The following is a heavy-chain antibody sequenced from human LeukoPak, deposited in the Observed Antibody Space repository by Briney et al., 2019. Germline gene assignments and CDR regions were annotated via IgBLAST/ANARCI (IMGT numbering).Heavy chain of an antibody. J-gene: IGHJ4*02. CDR1: GYTFTDYY. V-gene: IGHV1-2*02. D-gene: IGHD2-2*01. CDR3: ARGRLNKYCSSTSCYGVLIDYFDY. Sequence: ASVKVSCKASGYTFTDYYIHWVRQAPGQGLEWMGWINPAGGGTNYAQNFQGRVTMTSDTSISTAYMELSSLTSDDTAVYYCARGRLNKYCSSTSCYGVLIDYFDYWGQGTLVTVSS. CDR2: INPAGGGT.